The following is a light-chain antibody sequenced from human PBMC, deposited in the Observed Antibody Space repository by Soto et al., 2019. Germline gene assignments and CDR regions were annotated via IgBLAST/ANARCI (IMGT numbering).Light chain of an antibody. CDR1: QTINNW. J-gene: IGKJ2*01. CDR2: KAS. V-gene: IGKV1-5*03. CDR3: QQYKRYSSYT. Sequence: DIQMTQSPSTLSAFVGDRVTITCRASQTINNWLAWYQQKPGKAPKLLIYKASSLDSGVPSRFSGSGSGTEFTLTISSLQPDDFASYYCQQYKRYSSYTFGQGTKLDIK.